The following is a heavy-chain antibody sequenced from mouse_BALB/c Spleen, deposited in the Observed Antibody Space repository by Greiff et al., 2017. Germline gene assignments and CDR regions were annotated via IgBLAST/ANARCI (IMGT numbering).Heavy chain of an antibody. CDR1: GFTFSDYY. CDR3: ARGGDSAWFAY. V-gene: IGHV5-4*02. CDR2: ISDGDSYT. D-gene: IGHD2-13*01. J-gene: IGHJ3*01. Sequence: EVQLVESGGGLVKPGGSLKLSCAASGFTFSDYYMYWVRQTPEKRLEWVATISDGDSYTYYPDSVKGRFTISRDNATNNLYLQMSSLKSEDTAMYYCARGGDSAWFAYWGQGTLVTVSA.